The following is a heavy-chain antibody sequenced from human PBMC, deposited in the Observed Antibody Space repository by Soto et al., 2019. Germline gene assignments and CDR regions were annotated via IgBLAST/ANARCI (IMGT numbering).Heavy chain of an antibody. CDR1: GGTFSSYT. D-gene: IGHD2-15*01. V-gene: IGHV1-69*02. J-gene: IGHJ6*02. CDR3: ARGVVVVAAHYYYYYGMDV. Sequence: QVQLVQSGAEVKKPGSSVKVSCKASGGTFSSYTISWVRQAPGQGLEWMGRIIPILGIANYAQKFQGRVTITADKSTSTAYMELSSLRSEDTAVYYCARGVVVVAAHYYYYYGMDVWGQGTTVTVSS. CDR2: IIPILGIA.